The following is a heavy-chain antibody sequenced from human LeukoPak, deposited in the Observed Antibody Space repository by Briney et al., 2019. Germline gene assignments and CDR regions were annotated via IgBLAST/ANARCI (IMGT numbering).Heavy chain of an antibody. Sequence: GGSLRLSCAASGFTVSSNYMSWVRQAPGKGLEWVSVIYSGGSTYYADSVKGRFTISRDNSKNTLYLQMNSLRAEDTAVYYCAKISMIVVVAPFDYWGQGTLVTVSS. D-gene: IGHD3-22*01. CDR1: GFTVSSNY. CDR2: IYSGGST. V-gene: IGHV3-53*01. J-gene: IGHJ4*02. CDR3: AKISMIVVVAPFDY.